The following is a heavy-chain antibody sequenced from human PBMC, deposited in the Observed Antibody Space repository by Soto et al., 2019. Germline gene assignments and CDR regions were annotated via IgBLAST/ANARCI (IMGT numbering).Heavy chain of an antibody. Sequence: ASVKVSCKASGFTFTWYYMHWVRQAPGQGLEWMGWINPNSGGTNYAQKFQGWVTMTRDTSISTAYMELSRLRSDDTAVYYCARGLPAVAGMNWFDPWGQGTLVTVSS. CDR2: INPNSGGT. J-gene: IGHJ5*02. D-gene: IGHD6-19*01. V-gene: IGHV1-2*04. CDR3: ARGLPAVAGMNWFDP. CDR1: GFTFTWYY.